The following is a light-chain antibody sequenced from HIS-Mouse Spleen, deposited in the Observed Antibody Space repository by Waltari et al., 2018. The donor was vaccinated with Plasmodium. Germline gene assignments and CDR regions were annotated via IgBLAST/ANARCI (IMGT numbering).Light chain of an antibody. CDR3: YSTDSSGNHRV. CDR1: ALPKKD. CDR2: EDS. Sequence: SYELTQPPSVSVSPGQTARITCSGDALPKKDAFWYQQKSGQAPVLGNYEDSERPTGKPWRFSGPRSGTIATLTISGAQVDDEADYYCYSTDSSGNHRVFGGGTKLTVL. V-gene: IGLV3-10*01. J-gene: IGLJ3*02.